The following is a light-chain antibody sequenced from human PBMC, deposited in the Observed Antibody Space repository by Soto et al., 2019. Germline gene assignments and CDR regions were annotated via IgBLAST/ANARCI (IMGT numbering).Light chain of an antibody. CDR2: DVS. CDR1: SSDVGGYNY. Sequence: QSALTQPASVSGSPGQSITISCTGTSSDVGGYNYVSWYQQHPGKAPKLMIYDVSNRPSGVSNRFSGSKSGSTASLTISGLQAEDEADYYCSSYTSSSTRILFGGGTKLTVL. V-gene: IGLV2-14*01. CDR3: SSYTSSSTRIL. J-gene: IGLJ2*01.